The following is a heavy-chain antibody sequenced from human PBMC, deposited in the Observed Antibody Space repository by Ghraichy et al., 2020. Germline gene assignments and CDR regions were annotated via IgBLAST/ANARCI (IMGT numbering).Heavy chain of an antibody. J-gene: IGHJ4*02. CDR1: GFTFSSYA. D-gene: IGHD6-19*01. CDR2: ISYDGSNK. Sequence: GGSLRLSCAASGFTFSSYAMHWVRQAPGKGLEWVAVISYDGSNKYYADSVKSRFTISRDNSKNTLYLQMNSLRAEDTAVYYCARARWEGWPPHFYWGQGTLVTVSS. V-gene: IGHV3-30-3*01. CDR3: ARARWEGWPPHFY.